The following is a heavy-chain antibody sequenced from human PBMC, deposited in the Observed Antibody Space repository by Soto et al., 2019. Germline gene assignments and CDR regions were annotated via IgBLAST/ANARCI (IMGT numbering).Heavy chain of an antibody. CDR2: IYTTGSS. CDR3: ARVGGGVWSPGIEP. Sequence: SETLSVTCTVSGGSIFSFYWTWIRQPAGKGLEWIGRIYTTGSSNYNPSLKGRVSMSVDTSKNQFSMNLISVTAADTAVYYCARVGGGVWSPGIEPWGQGILVTVSS. V-gene: IGHV4-4*07. J-gene: IGHJ5*01. CDR1: GGSIFSFY. D-gene: IGHD3-16*01.